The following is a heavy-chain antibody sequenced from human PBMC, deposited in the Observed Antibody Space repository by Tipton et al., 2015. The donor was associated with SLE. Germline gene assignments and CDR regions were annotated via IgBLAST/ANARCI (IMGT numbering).Heavy chain of an antibody. V-gene: IGHV4-59*11. D-gene: IGHD3-22*01. Sequence: LRLSCNVSGGSISNLYWSWIRQPPGKPLEWIGYVYYGGSTKYNPSLKSRVTISVDTSKNQFSLRLRSVTAADTAVYYCARRDGLDGFDIWGQGTLVTVSS. CDR1: GGSISNLY. J-gene: IGHJ3*02. CDR2: VYYGGST. CDR3: ARRDGLDGFDI.